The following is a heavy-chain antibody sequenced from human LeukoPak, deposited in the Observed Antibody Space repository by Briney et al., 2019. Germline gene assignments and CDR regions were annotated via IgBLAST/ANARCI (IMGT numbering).Heavy chain of an antibody. V-gene: IGHV4-61*02. CDR1: GGSISSGSYF. CDR3: ARTTMVRGTYYMDV. D-gene: IGHD3-10*01. CDR2: IYTSGST. Sequence: SQTLSLTCTVSGGSISSGSYFWSWIRQPAGKGLEWIGRIYTSGSTNYNPSLKSRVTISVDTSKNQFSLKLSSVTAADTAVYYCARTTMVRGTYYMDVWGKGTTVTVSS. J-gene: IGHJ6*03.